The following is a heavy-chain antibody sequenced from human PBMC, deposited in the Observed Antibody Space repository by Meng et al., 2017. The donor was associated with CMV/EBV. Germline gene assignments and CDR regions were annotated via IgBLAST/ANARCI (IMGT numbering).Heavy chain of an antibody. Sequence: GGSLRLSCAASGFTFDDYAMHWVRQAPGKGLEWVSGISWNSGSIGYADPVKGRFTISRDNAKNSLYLQMNSLRAEDTALYYCAKDCGDYYDSSGYYPGAFDIWGQGTMVTVSS. CDR3: AKDCGDYYDSSGYYPGAFDI. CDR1: GFTFDDYA. CDR2: ISWNSGSI. V-gene: IGHV3-9*01. D-gene: IGHD3-22*01. J-gene: IGHJ3*02.